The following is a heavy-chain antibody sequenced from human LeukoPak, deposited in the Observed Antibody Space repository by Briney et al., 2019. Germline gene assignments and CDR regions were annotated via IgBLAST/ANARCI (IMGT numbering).Heavy chain of an antibody. CDR1: GYTFTSYQ. J-gene: IGHJ3*02. V-gene: IGHV1-46*01. CDR3: ARGTDIAAAGVDALDI. D-gene: IGHD6-6*01. Sequence: ASVKVSCKASGYTFTSYQMHWVRQATGQGLEWMGIIDPSNGFTTYAQRLQGRVTMTRDTSTSTVYMELSSLRSEDTAIYYCARGTDIAAAGVDALDIWGQGTMVIVSS. CDR2: IDPSNGFT.